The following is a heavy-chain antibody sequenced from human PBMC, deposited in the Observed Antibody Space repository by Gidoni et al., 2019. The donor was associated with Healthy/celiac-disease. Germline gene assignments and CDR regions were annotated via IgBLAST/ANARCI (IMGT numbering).Heavy chain of an antibody. Sequence: QLQLQESGPGLVKPSETLSLTCTVSGGSISSSSYYWGWIRQPTGKGLEWIGSIYYSGSTYYNPSLKSRVTISVDTSKNQFSLKLSSVTAADTAVYYCASPYCSGGSCPVAYWGQGTLVTVSS. J-gene: IGHJ4*02. D-gene: IGHD2-15*01. CDR1: GGSISSSSYY. CDR3: ASPYCSGGSCPVAY. CDR2: IYYSGST. V-gene: IGHV4-39*01.